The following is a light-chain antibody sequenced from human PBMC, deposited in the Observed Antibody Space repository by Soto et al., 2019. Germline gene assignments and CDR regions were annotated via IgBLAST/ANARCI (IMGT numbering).Light chain of an antibody. CDR3: QQYGSAPRT. V-gene: IGKV3-20*01. CDR1: QSVSSSS. Sequence: EIVWTQSPGTLSLSPGERATLSCRASQSVSSSSLAWYQQKPGQAPRLLIYGASSRATGIPDRFSGSGSGPDFTLTISRLEPEDFAVYYCQQYGSAPRTFGQGTKVEIK. CDR2: GAS. J-gene: IGKJ1*01.